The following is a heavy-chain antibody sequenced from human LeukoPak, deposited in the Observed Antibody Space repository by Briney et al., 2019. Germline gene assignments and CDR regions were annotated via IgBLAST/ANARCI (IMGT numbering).Heavy chain of an antibody. CDR1: GFTFSSYG. J-gene: IGHJ4*02. CDR2: IWYDGSNK. D-gene: IGHD6-13*01. CDR3: ASWAGVGTSSWYFGPFDY. V-gene: IGHV3-33*01. Sequence: PGRSLRLSCAASGFTFSSYGMHWVRQAPGKGLEWVAVIWYDGSNKYYADSVKGRFTISRDNSRSTLYLQMNSLRAEDTAVYYCASWAGVGTSSWYFGPFDYWGQGTLVTVSS.